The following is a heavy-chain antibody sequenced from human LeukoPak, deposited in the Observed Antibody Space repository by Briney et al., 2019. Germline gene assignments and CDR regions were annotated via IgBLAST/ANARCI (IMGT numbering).Heavy chain of an antibody. CDR1: GGTFSSYA. J-gene: IGHJ6*03. CDR2: IIPIFGTA. D-gene: IGHD1-26*01. CDR3: AKWAHYYMDV. Sequence: APVKVSCKASGGTFSSYAISWVRQAPGQGLEWMGGIIPIFGTANYAQKFQGRVTITADESTSTAYMELSSLRSEDTAVYYCAKWAHYYMDVWGKGTTVTASS. V-gene: IGHV1-69*01.